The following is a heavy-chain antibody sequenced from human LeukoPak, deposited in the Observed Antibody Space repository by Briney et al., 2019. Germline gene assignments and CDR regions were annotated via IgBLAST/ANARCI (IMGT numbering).Heavy chain of an antibody. J-gene: IGHJ4*02. D-gene: IGHD1-26*01. CDR2: IKGDGSST. CDR1: GFTFKNYW. Sequence: GGSLRLSCASSGFTFKNYWMHWVRQAPGKGLVWVSRIKGDGSSTSYADSVKGRFTISRDNTESTLYLQMNSLRAEDAAVYYCAREKYSGSYYGIDYWGQGTLVTVSS. V-gene: IGHV3-74*01. CDR3: AREKYSGSYYGIDY.